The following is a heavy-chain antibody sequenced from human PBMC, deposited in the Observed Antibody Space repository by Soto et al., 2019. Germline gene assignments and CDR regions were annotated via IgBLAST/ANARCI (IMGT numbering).Heavy chain of an antibody. V-gene: IGHV4-4*02. Sequence: PSETLCLTCAVSGGSISSSNWWSWVRQPPGKGLEWIGEIYHSGSTNYNPSLKSRVTISVDKSKNQFSLKLSSVTAADTAVYYCARGGSSSSRHVYYYYYYGMDVWGQGTTVTVSS. CDR2: IYHSGST. D-gene: IGHD6-6*01. CDR1: GGSISSSNW. CDR3: ARGGSSSSRHVYYYYYYGMDV. J-gene: IGHJ6*02.